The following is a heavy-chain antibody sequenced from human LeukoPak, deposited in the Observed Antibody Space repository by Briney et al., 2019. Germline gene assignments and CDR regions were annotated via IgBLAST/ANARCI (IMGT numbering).Heavy chain of an antibody. D-gene: IGHD3-22*01. V-gene: IGHV3-30*04. CDR1: GFTFSSYA. CDR3: STLYYYDSSGYYPFDY. Sequence: GGSLRLSCAASGFTFSSYAMHWVRQAPGKGLEWVAVISYDGSNKYYADSVKGRFTISRDNSKNTLYLQMNSLRAEDTAVYYCSTLYYYDSSGYYPFDYWGQGTLVTVSS. CDR2: ISYDGSNK. J-gene: IGHJ4*02.